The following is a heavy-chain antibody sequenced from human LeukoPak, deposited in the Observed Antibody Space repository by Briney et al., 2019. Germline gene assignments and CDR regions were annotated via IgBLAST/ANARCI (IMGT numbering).Heavy chain of an antibody. Sequence: GGSLRLSCAASGFTYSSYWMSWVRQAPGKGLEWVAVISYDGSNKYYADSVKGRFTISRDNSKNTLYLQMNSLRAEDTAVYYCARDRKNNPPYQLLILDYWGQGTLVTVSS. V-gene: IGHV3-30-3*01. CDR2: ISYDGSNK. CDR1: GFTYSSYW. D-gene: IGHD2-2*01. CDR3: ARDRKNNPPYQLLILDY. J-gene: IGHJ4*02.